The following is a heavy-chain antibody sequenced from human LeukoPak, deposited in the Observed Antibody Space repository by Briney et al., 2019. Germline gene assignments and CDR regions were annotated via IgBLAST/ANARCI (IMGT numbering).Heavy chain of an antibody. Sequence: SETLSLTCTVSGGSISSYYWGWIRQPPGKGLEWIGSIYYSGSTYYNPSLKSRVTISVDTSKNQFSLKLSSVTAADTAVYYCAETPVEMATNLWGQGTLVTVSS. V-gene: IGHV4-39*01. J-gene: IGHJ4*02. CDR3: AETPVEMATNL. D-gene: IGHD5-12*01. CDR2: IYYSGST. CDR1: GGSISSYY.